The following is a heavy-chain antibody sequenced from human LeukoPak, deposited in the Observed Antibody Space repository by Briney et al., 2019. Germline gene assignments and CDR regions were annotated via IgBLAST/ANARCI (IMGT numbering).Heavy chain of an antibody. V-gene: IGHV3-23*01. D-gene: IGHD5-24*01. Sequence: GGSLRLSCAASAFTFSSYAMSWVRQAPGKGLEWVSAISAGADSTYYADSVQGRFTISRDNSKNTLYLQMNSLRVEDTAVYYCAAINIAQLPIRVYWGQGTLVTVSS. CDR2: ISAGADST. CDR3: AAINIAQLPIRVY. CDR1: AFTFSSYA. J-gene: IGHJ4*02.